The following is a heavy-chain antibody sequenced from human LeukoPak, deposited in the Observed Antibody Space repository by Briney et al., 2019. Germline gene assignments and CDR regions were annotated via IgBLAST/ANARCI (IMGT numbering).Heavy chain of an antibody. Sequence: PSETLSLTCTVSGGSISSYYWSWIRQPPGKGLEWIGYIYYSGSTNYNPSLKSRVTISVDTSKNQFSLKLSSVTAADTAVYYCARVRSVQLERLGYYYYGMDVWGQGTTVTVSS. CDR3: ARVRSVQLERLGYYYYGMDV. V-gene: IGHV4-59*01. J-gene: IGHJ6*02. CDR1: GGSISSYY. D-gene: IGHD1-1*01. CDR2: IYYSGST.